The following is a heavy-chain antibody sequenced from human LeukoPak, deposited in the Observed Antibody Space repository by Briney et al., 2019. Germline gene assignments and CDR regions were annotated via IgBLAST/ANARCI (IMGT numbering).Heavy chain of an antibody. Sequence: KPSETLSLTCTVSGGSISSSSYYWGWIRQPPGKGLEWIGSIYYSGSTNYNPSLKSRVTISVDTSKNQFSLKLSSVTAADTAVYYCARQAYYGSGSYYKRWFDPWGQGTLVTVSS. CDR3: ARQAYYGSGSYYKRWFDP. CDR2: IYYSGST. V-gene: IGHV4-39*01. D-gene: IGHD3-10*01. J-gene: IGHJ5*02. CDR1: GGSISSSSYY.